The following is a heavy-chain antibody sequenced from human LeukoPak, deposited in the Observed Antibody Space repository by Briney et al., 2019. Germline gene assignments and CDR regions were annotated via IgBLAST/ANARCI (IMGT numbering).Heavy chain of an antibody. Sequence: HPGGSLRLSCAASGFTFSSYSMNWVRQAPGKGLEWVGRAKNKARSYTTEYAASVKGRFTISRDDSKNSVYLQMNSLKTEDTAVYYCVRVNSGWYFDYWGQGTLVTVSS. CDR2: AKNKARSYTT. D-gene: IGHD6-19*01. J-gene: IGHJ4*02. CDR1: GFTFSSYS. CDR3: VRVNSGWYFDY. V-gene: IGHV3-72*01.